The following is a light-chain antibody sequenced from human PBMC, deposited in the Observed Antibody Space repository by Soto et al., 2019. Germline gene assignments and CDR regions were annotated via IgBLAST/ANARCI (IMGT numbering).Light chain of an antibody. CDR3: QAWDSGMF. V-gene: IGLV3-1*01. CDR2: QDN. CDR1: KLGNKY. Sequence: SYELTQPPSVSVSPGQTASITCSGDKLGNKYVCWYQQKPGQSPVLVIYQDNKRPSGIPERFSGSNSGNTATLTISGTQAMDEANYYCQAWDSGMFFGGGTKLPVL. J-gene: IGLJ2*01.